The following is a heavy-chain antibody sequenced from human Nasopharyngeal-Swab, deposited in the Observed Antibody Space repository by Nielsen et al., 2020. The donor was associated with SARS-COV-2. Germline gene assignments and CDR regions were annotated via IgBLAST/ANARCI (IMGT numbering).Heavy chain of an antibody. J-gene: IGHJ3*02. V-gene: IGHV1-2*02. CDR2: TKPNSGVT. D-gene: IGHD1-1*01. CDR3: AGDRSTTGWNDAFDI. CDR1: GYTFTDYN. Sequence: ASVKVSCKASGYTFTDYNMHWVRQAPGQGLEWMGWTKPNSGVTNYAQNFQGRVTMASDTSSNTAYMELSRLTSDDTAVYFCAGDRSTTGWNDAFDIWGQGTVVTVSS.